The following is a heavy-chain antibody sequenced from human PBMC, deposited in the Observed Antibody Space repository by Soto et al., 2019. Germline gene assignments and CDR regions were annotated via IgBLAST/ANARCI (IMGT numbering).Heavy chain of an antibody. J-gene: IGHJ6*02. V-gene: IGHV3-23*01. CDR3: ARDMSGGTYNYYYGMDV. Sequence: PGGSLILSCAASGFTFSSYAMSWVRQAPGKGLEWVSAISGSGGSTYYADSVKGRFTISRDNSKNTLYLQMNSLRADDTAVYYCARDMSGGTYNYYYGMDVWGQETTVTVSS. CDR2: ISGSGGST. D-gene: IGHD1-26*01. CDR1: GFTFSSYA.